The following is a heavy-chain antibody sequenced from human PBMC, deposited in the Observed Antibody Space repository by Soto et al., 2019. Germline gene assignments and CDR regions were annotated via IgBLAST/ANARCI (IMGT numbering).Heavy chain of an antibody. V-gene: IGHV4-59*08. CDR3: ARLTVGCSGGSCYYFDY. D-gene: IGHD2-15*01. CDR2: IYYSGST. CDR1: GGSISSYY. Sequence: SETLSLTCTVSGGSISSYYWSWIRQPPGKGLEWIGYIYYSGSTTYNPSLKSRVTISVDTSTNQFSLKLSSVTAADTAVYYCARLTVGCSGGSCYYFDYWGQGTLVTVSS. J-gene: IGHJ4*02.